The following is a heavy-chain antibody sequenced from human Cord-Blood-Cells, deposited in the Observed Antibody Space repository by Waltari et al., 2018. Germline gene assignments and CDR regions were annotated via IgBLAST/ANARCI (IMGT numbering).Heavy chain of an antibody. Sequence: QVQLQQWGAGLLKPSETLSLTCAVYGGSFSVYYWSWIRQPPGKGLEWNGEINHSGSTNYNPSLKSRVTISVDTSKNQFSLKLSSVTAADTAVYYCARGRGSSSWYSYWGQGTLVTVSS. CDR3: ARGRGSSSWYSY. CDR1: GGSFSVYY. J-gene: IGHJ4*02. D-gene: IGHD6-13*01. V-gene: IGHV4-34*01. CDR2: INHSGST.